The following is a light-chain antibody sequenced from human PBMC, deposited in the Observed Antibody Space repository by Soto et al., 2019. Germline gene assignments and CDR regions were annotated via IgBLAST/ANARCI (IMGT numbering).Light chain of an antibody. V-gene: IGKV1-39*01. CDR2: AAS. Sequence: DIQMTQSPSSLSASVGDRVTITCRASQSISSCLNWYQQKPGKAPKLLIYAASSLQIGVPSRFSGSGSGTEFTLTISSLQPEDFATYHCQQSYSTPWTFGQGTKVEIK. J-gene: IGKJ1*01. CDR3: QQSYSTPWT. CDR1: QSISSC.